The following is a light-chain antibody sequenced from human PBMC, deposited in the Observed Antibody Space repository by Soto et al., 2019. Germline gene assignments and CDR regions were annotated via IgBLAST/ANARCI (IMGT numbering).Light chain of an antibody. V-gene: IGKV1-5*01. J-gene: IGKJ1*01. CDR3: QQYNSYPWT. CDR2: DAS. CDR1: QGISSW. Sequence: DIQMTQSPSTLSASVGDRVTITCRASQGISSWLAWYQQKPGKAPKLPIYDASSLESGVPSRFSGSGSGTEFTLTISSLQPDDFATYYCQQYNSYPWTFGQGTKVDIK.